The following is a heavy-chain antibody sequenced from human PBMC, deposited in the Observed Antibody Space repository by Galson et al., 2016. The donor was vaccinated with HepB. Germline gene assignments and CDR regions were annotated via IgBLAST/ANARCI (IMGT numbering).Heavy chain of an antibody. Sequence: SVKVSCKASGYTFNTYGIGWVRQAPGQGFEWMGWISGTNGNTNYAQSLQGRVTMTRDISTNTAYLELRGLREDDTATYYCTRGSRCSAGTCYSPAFDYWGQGTLATVSS. CDR3: TRGSRCSAGTCYSPAFDY. CDR1: GYTFNTYG. D-gene: IGHD2-15*01. J-gene: IGHJ4*02. CDR2: ISGTNGNT. V-gene: IGHV1-18*01.